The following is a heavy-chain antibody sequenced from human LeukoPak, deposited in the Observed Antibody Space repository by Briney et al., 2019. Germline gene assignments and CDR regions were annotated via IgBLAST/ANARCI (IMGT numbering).Heavy chain of an antibody. CDR2: IRDDGT. CDR3: AKVNWNCGEHS. CDR1: GFTFSSYA. V-gene: IGHV3-23*01. Sequence: LAGGSLRLSCAASGFTFSSYAMSWVHQAPGRGLEWVSAIRDDGTWYADSVKGRFTISRDSSKNTLYLQMSSLRAEDMALYYCAKVNWNCGEHSWGQGTLVTVSS. D-gene: IGHD1-7*01. J-gene: IGHJ4*02.